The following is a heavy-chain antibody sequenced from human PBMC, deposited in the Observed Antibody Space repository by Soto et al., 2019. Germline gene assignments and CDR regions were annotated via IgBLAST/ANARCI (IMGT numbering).Heavy chain of an antibody. D-gene: IGHD1-26*01. CDR3: ASDPVSQNSGPSYAVY. J-gene: IGHJ4*02. CDR2: ISSSSSTI. CDR1: GFTFSTYS. Sequence: GGSLRLSCAASGFTFSTYSMNWVRQAPGKGLEWVSYISSSSSTIFYADSVKGRVTISRDNAKNSLYLQMHSLRAEDTAVYYCASDPVSQNSGPSYAVYWGQGALVTVSS. V-gene: IGHV3-48*01.